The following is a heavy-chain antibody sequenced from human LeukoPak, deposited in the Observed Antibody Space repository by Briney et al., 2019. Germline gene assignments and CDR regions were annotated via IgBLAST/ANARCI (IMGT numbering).Heavy chain of an antibody. Sequence: GGSLRLSCAASGFTFSSYTMTWVRQAPGKGLEWVSAISDNGGSTYHADSVKGRFTISRDNSKNTLYLQMNSLRAEDTAVYYCAKVRGSTWYLDDWGQGTLVTVSS. J-gene: IGHJ4*02. CDR3: AKVRGSTWYLDD. CDR2: ISDNGGST. CDR1: GFTFSSYT. V-gene: IGHV3-23*01. D-gene: IGHD6-13*01.